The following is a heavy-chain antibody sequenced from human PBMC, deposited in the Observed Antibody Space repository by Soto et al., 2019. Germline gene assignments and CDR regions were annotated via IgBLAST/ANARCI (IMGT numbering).Heavy chain of an antibody. CDR1: GDSVSSNSAA. D-gene: IGHD2-15*01. V-gene: IGHV6-1*01. CDR2: TYYRSKWYN. Sequence: PSQTLSLTCAISGDSVSSNSAAWNWIRQSPSRGLEWLGRTYYRSKWYNDYAVSVKSRITINPDTSKNQFSLQLNSVTPEDTAVYYCARVPLLPDPSSWDYYYYGMDVWGQGTTVTVSS. J-gene: IGHJ6*02. CDR3: ARVPLLPDPSSWDYYYYGMDV.